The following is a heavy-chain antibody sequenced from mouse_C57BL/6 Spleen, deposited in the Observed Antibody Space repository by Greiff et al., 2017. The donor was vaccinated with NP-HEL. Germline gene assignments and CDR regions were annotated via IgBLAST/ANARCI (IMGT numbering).Heavy chain of an antibody. CDR3: VDWDVMNYAMDY. V-gene: IGHV1-78*01. CDR2: IYPRDGST. Sequence: QVQLQQSDAELVKPGASVKISCKVSGYTFTDHTIHWMKQRPEQGLEWIGYIYPRDGSTKYNAKFKGKATLTADKSSSTAYMQLNSLTSEDSAVYFCVDWDVMNYAMDYWGQGTSVTVSS. D-gene: IGHD4-1*01. CDR1: GYTFTDHT. J-gene: IGHJ4*01.